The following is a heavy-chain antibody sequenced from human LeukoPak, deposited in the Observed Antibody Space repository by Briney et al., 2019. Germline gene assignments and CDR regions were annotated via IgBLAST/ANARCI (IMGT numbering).Heavy chain of an antibody. CDR2: IIPIFGTA. D-gene: IGHD4-11*01. CDR3: AREYSNYVSWFDP. CDR1: GGTFSSYA. Sequence: GASVKVSCKASGGTFSSYAISWVRQAPGQGLEWMGGIIPIFGTANYAQKFQSRVTITADESTSTAYMELSSLRSEDTAVYYCAREYSNYVSWFDPWGQGTLVTVSS. V-gene: IGHV1-69*13. J-gene: IGHJ5*02.